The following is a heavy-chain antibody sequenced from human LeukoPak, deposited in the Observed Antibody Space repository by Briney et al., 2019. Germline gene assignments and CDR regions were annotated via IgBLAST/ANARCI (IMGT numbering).Heavy chain of an antibody. CDR2: INPNSGGT. CDR3: ARARPKDYYGSGSYDDAFDI. CDR1: GCTFTGYY. D-gene: IGHD3-10*01. J-gene: IGHJ3*02. Sequence: ASVTVSCKASGCTFTGYYMHWVRQAPGQGLEWMGWINPNSGGTNYAQKLQGRVTMTTDTSTSTAYMELRSLRSDDTAVYYCARARPKDYYGSGSYDDAFDIWGQGTMVTVSS. V-gene: IGHV1-2*02.